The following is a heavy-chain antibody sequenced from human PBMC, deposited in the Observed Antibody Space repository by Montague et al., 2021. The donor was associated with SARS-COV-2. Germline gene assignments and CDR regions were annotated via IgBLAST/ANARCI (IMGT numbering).Heavy chain of an antibody. V-gene: IGHV4-4*02. J-gene: IGHJ5*02. D-gene: IGHD6-13*01. CDR2: IHHTGII. CDR3: SSHPVFQQLYP. CDR1: GASVSSINW. Sequence: SETLSLTCAVSGASVSSINWWSWVRQHPGRGLEWIAEIHHTGIINFNPPLRSRGLITFDSSKNQFSLTLNSVTAADTATYYCSSHPVFQQLYPWGQGTLVTVSA.